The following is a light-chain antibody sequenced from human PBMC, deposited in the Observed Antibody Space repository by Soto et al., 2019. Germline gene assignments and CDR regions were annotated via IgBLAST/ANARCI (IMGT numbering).Light chain of an antibody. CDR3: QQYGSSPTWT. Sequence: IGLKQSPGTLSLYTGERATLSCRASQSVSNNYLAWYQQKPGQAPRLLIYGASNRATGIPDRFSGSGSGTDFTLTISRLEPEDSAVYYCQQYGSSPTWTFGQGS. CDR2: GAS. CDR1: QSVSNNY. J-gene: IGKJ1*01. V-gene: IGKV3-20*01.